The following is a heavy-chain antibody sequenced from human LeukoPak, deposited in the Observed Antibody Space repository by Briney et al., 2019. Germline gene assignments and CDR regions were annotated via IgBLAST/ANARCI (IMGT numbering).Heavy chain of an antibody. CDR1: GYTFTSYY. D-gene: IGHD1-26*01. V-gene: IGHV1-46*01. CDR3: ASEILVGATRFDP. CDR2: INPSGGST. J-gene: IGHJ5*02. Sequence: GASVKVSCKASGYTFTSYYMHWVRQAPGQGLEWMGIINPSGGSTSYAQKFQGRVTMTRDTSTSTVYMELSSLRSEDTAVYYCASEILVGATRFDPWGQGTLVTVSS.